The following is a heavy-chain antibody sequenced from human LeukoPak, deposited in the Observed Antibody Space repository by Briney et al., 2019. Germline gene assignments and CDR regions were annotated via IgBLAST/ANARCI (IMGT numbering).Heavy chain of an antibody. V-gene: IGHV4-39*01. D-gene: IGHD2-2*01. Sequence: KSSETLSLTCTVSGGSISSSSYYWGWIRQPPGKGLEWIGSIYYSGSTYYNPSLKSRVTISVDTSKNQFSLKLSSVTAADTAVYYCARHRAPITVVVPADGWFDPWGQGALVTVSS. CDR3: ARHRAPITVVVPADGWFDP. CDR2: IYYSGST. CDR1: GGSISSSSYY. J-gene: IGHJ5*02.